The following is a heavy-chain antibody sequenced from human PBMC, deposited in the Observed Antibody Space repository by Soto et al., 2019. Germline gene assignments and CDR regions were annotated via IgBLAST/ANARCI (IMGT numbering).Heavy chain of an antibody. CDR2: IWYDGSNK. J-gene: IGHJ4*02. Sequence: QVQLVESGGGVVQPGRSLRLSCAASGFIFNEYGMHWVRQAPGKGLEWVAVIWYDGSNKYYADSVRGRFTFSRDNSRNTMSLQMSCLRVEDTAIYYCARWGCSGSNCNLNQRSFDLWGQGTLVTVSS. CDR3: ARWGCSGSNCNLNQRSFDL. CDR1: GFIFNEYG. D-gene: IGHD2-15*01. V-gene: IGHV3-33*01.